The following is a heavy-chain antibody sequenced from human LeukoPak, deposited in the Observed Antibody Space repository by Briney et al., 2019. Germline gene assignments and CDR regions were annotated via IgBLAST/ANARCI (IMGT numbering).Heavy chain of an antibody. CDR3: AKGGSGSDFWSGYYEGAFDY. Sequence: PGRSLRLSCAASGFTFSSYGMYWVRQAPGKGLEWVAVISYDGSNKYYADFVKGRFTISRDNYKNTLYLQMNSLRAEDTAVYYCAKGGSGSDFWSGYYEGAFDYWGQGTLVTVSS. CDR1: GFTFSSYG. D-gene: IGHD3-3*01. V-gene: IGHV3-30*18. CDR2: ISYDGSNK. J-gene: IGHJ4*02.